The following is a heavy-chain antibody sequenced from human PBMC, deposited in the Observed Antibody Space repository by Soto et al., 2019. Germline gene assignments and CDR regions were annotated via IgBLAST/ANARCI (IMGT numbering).Heavy chain of an antibody. CDR3: ARETVAGIG. Sequence: QVQLQESGPGLVKPSETLSLTCTVSGGSISSYYWSWIRQPPGKGLEWIGYIYYSGSTNYNPSLKSRVTISVDTSKNQFSLKLSSVTAADTAVYYCARETVAGIGWGQGTLVTVSS. D-gene: IGHD6-19*01. V-gene: IGHV4-59*01. CDR2: IYYSGST. J-gene: IGHJ4*02. CDR1: GGSISSYY.